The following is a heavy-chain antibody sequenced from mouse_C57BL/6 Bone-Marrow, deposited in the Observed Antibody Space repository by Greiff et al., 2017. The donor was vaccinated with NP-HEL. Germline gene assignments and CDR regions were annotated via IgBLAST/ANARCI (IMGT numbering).Heavy chain of an antibody. Sequence: QVTLKESGPGILQSSQTLSLTCSFSGFSLSTSGMGVSWIRQPSGKGLEWLAHIYWDDDKRYNPSLKSRLTISKDTSRNQVFLKITSVDTADTATYYCARTYGNYELDYAMDYWGQGTSVTVSS. CDR1: GFSLSTSGMG. D-gene: IGHD2-1*01. CDR2: IYWDDDK. J-gene: IGHJ4*01. CDR3: ARTYGNYELDYAMDY. V-gene: IGHV8-12*01.